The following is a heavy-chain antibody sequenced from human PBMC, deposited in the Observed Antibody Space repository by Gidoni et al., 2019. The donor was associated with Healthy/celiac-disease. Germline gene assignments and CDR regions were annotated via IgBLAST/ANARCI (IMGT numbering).Heavy chain of an antibody. Sequence: EVQPVESGGGVVRLGGSRRPPCAASGFTFDDYGMSWVRQAPGKGLEWVSGINWNGGSTGYADSVKGRFTISRDNAKNSLYLQMNSLRAEDTALYYCARVWAREWFGELLPWGQGTLVTVSS. D-gene: IGHD3-10*01. CDR1: GFTFDDYG. V-gene: IGHV3-20*04. J-gene: IGHJ5*02. CDR2: INWNGGST. CDR3: ARVWAREWFGELLP.